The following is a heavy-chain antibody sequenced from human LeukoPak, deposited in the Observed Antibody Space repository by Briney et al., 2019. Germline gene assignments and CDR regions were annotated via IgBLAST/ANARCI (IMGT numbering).Heavy chain of an antibody. CDR2: ISWDGGRT. CDR1: GFTFDDYT. CDR3: TKGGRYSSSSHNYDY. V-gene: IGHV3-43*01. Sequence: GGSLRLSCAASGFTFDDYTMHWVRQAPEKGLEWVSLISWDGGRTYYADSVKGRFTISRDNSKNSLYLQMNSLRTEDTALYYCTKGGRYSSSSHNYDYWGQGTLVTVSS. J-gene: IGHJ4*02. D-gene: IGHD6-13*01.